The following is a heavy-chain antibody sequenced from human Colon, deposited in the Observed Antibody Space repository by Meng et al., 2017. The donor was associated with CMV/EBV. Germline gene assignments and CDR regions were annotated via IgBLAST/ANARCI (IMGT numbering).Heavy chain of an antibody. D-gene: IGHD1-26*01. CDR1: GFTFSSYS. J-gene: IGHJ6*02. CDR2: ISSSSSTI. V-gene: IGHV3-48*04. Sequence: GGSLRLSCAASGFTFSSYSMNWVRQAPGKGLEWVSYISSSSSTIYYADSVKGRFTVSRDNANNSLFLQMDSLRAEDTAVYYCARLSGNSRMDVWGQGTTVTVSS. CDR3: ARLSGNSRMDV.